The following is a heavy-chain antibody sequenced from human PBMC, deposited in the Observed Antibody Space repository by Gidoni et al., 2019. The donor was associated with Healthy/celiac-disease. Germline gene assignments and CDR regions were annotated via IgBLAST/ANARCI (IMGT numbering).Heavy chain of an antibody. CDR1: GGSISSGGYS. CDR3: ARDFGAFDI. CDR2: IHHSGST. D-gene: IGHD3-3*01. Sequence: LVKPSQTLSLTCAVSGGSISSGGYSWSWIRQPPGKGLEWIGYIHHSGSTYYNPSLKSRVTISVDRSKNQFSLKLSSVTAADTAVYYCARDFGAFDIWGQGTMVTVSS. J-gene: IGHJ3*02. V-gene: IGHV4-30-2*01.